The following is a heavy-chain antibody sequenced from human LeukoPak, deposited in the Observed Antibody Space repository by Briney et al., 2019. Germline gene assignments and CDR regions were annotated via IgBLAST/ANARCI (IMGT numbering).Heavy chain of an antibody. CDR1: GGTFSGYA. CDR3: ASPYYDFWSGYSGWFDP. J-gene: IGHJ5*02. D-gene: IGHD3-3*01. V-gene: IGHV1-69*01. Sequence: SVKVSCKASGGTFSGYAISWVRQAPGQGLEWMGGIIPIFGTANYAQKFQGRVTITADESTSTAYMELSSLRSEDTAVYYCASPYYDFWSGYSGWFDPWGQGTLVTVSS. CDR2: IIPIFGTA.